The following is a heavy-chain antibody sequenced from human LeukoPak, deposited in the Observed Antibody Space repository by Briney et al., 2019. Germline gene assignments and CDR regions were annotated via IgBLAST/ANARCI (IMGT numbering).Heavy chain of an antibody. CDR1: GGSFSGYY. CDR3: ASGLRDGYTSISY. J-gene: IGHJ4*02. V-gene: IGHV4-34*01. CDR2: INHSGST. D-gene: IGHD5-24*01. Sequence: KSSETLSLTCAVYGGSFSGYYWSWIRQPPGKGLEWIGEINHSGSTNYNPSLKSRVTISVDTSKNQFSLKLSSVTAADTAAYYCASGLRDGYTSISYWGQGTLVTVSS.